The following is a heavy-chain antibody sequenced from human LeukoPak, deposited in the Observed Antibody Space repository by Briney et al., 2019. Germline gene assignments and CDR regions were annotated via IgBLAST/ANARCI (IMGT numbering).Heavy chain of an antibody. V-gene: IGHV1-18*01. J-gene: IGHJ4*02. D-gene: IGHD2-21*01. CDR2: ISGYSGKT. CDR1: GYSFNKFA. Sequence: GASVKVSCNASGYSFNKFAISWVRQAPGQGLEWMGWISGYSGKTDSAQKLQDRVTMTTDTSTSTAYLELRNLRSDDTAVYFCVRVGSAYGDPLEFDFWGQGTLVTVSS. CDR3: VRVGSAYGDPLEFDF.